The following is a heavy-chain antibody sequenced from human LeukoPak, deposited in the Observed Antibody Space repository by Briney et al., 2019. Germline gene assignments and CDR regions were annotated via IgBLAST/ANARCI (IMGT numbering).Heavy chain of an antibody. CDR1: GFTFSDYC. D-gene: IGHD3-3*01. CDR3: ARDGAGIFGVVAAIDY. J-gene: IGHJ4*02. CDR2: ISSSGSTI. Sequence: GGSLRLSCAASGFTFSDYCMSWIRQAPGKGLEWVSYISSSGSTIYYADSVKGRFTISRDNAKNSLYLQMNSLRAEDTAVYYCARDGAGIFGVVAAIDYWGQGTLVTVSS. V-gene: IGHV3-11*01.